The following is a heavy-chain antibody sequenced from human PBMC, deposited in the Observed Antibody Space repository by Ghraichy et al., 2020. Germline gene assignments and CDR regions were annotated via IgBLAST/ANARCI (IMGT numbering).Heavy chain of an antibody. CDR2: ISSSSSSI. CDR1: GFALSSHS. CDR3: ARSHYDISGYHHY. D-gene: IGHD3-22*01. V-gene: IGHV3-21*01. J-gene: IGHJ4*02. Sequence: GGSLRLSGTATGFALSSHSMNGVRYAPGMGLKWVSSISSSSSSIYYAESVEGRFTISRDNAKNSLYLQMNSLRAEDTAVYYCARSHYDISGYHHYWGQGTLVTVSS.